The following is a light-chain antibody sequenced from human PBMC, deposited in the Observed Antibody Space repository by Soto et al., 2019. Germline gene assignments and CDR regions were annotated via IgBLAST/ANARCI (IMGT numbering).Light chain of an antibody. V-gene: IGKV3-11*01. CDR3: QQRSDWPIT. J-gene: IGKJ5*01. CDR1: QTVRNNY. CDR2: EAP. Sequence: EIVLTQSPGTLSLSPGERATLSCRASQTVRNNYLAWYQQKPGQAPRLLIYEAPNRATGIPARFSGSGSGTDFTLTISSLEPEDFAVYYCQQRSDWPITFGQGTRLEI.